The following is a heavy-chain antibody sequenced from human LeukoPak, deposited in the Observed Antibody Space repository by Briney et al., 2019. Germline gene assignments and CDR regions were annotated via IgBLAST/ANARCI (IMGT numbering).Heavy chain of an antibody. CDR3: ASPVGATTVRAFDI. V-gene: IGHV3-72*01. Sequence: PGGSLRLSCAASGFTLSSYIMNWVRQAPGKGLEWVGRTRNEANIYTTKYAASVKGRFTISRDDSKNSLYLQMNSLKTEDTAVYYCASPVGATTVRAFDIWGQGTMVTVSS. CDR2: TRNEANIYTT. CDR1: GFTLSSYI. D-gene: IGHD1-26*01. J-gene: IGHJ3*02.